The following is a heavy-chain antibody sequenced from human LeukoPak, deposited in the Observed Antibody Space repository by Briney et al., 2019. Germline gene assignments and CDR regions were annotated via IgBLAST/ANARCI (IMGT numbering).Heavy chain of an antibody. CDR2: ISSSSSYI. V-gene: IGHV3-21*01. Sequence: GGSLRLSCAASGFTFSSYSMNWVRQAPGKGLEWVSSISSSSSYIYYADSVKGRFTISRDNAKNSLYLQMNSLRAEDTAEYYCAKRYSSSYGNDYWGQGTLVTVSS. D-gene: IGHD6-6*01. CDR3: AKRYSSSYGNDY. CDR1: GFTFSSYS. J-gene: IGHJ4*02.